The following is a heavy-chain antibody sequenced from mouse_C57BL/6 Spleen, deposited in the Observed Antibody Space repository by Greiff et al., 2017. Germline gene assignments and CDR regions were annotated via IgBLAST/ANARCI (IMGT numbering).Heavy chain of an antibody. Sequence: VQGVESGPELVKPGASVKISCKASGYAFSSSWMNWVKQRPGTGLEWIGRIYPGDGDTNYNGKFKGKATLTADKSSSTAYMQRSSLTSEDSAIXVCARGITTVVARYFDVWGTGTTVTVSS. V-gene: IGHV1-82*01. CDR2: IYPGDGDT. J-gene: IGHJ1*03. D-gene: IGHD1-1*01. CDR3: ARGITTVVARYFDV. CDR1: GYAFSSSW.